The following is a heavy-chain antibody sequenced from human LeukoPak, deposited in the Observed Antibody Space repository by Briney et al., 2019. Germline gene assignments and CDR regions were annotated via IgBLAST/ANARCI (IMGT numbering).Heavy chain of an antibody. J-gene: IGHJ6*02. CDR2: INPNSGGT. V-gene: IGHV1-2*02. Sequence: ASVKVSCEASGYTFTGYYMHWVRQAPGQGLEWMGWINPNSGGTNYAQKFQGRVTMTRDTSISTAYMELSRLRSDDTAVYYCARAMSLSVPAAIPYYYYGMDVWGQGTTVTVSS. CDR3: ARAMSLSVPAAIPYYYYGMDV. D-gene: IGHD2-2*01. CDR1: GYTFTGYY.